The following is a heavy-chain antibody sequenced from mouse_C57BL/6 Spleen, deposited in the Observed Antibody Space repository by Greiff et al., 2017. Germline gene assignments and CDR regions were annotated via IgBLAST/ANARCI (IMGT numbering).Heavy chain of an antibody. Sequence: EVKLMESGGDLVKPGGSLKLSCAASGFTFSSYGMSWVRQTPDKRLEWVATISSGGSYTYYPDSVKGRFTISRDNAKNTLYLQMSSLESDDTAMYYCARSNWNFDYWGQGTTLTVSS. J-gene: IGHJ2*01. CDR2: ISSGGSYT. V-gene: IGHV5-6*01. CDR3: ARSNWNFDY. D-gene: IGHD4-1*01. CDR1: GFTFSSYG.